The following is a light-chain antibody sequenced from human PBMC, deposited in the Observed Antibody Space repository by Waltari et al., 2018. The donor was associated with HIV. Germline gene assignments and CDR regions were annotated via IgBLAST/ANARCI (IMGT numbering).Light chain of an antibody. V-gene: IGKV3-15*01. J-gene: IGKJ3*01. Sequence: EILMTQSPATLSVSPGERATLSCRASQSINNNLAWYQQKPGQAPRLLIYGASTGATGVPARFSGSGSGTEFTLTISSLQSEDFAVYYCQQYNNWPGITFGPGTNVDIK. CDR3: QQYNNWPGIT. CDR1: QSINNN. CDR2: GAS.